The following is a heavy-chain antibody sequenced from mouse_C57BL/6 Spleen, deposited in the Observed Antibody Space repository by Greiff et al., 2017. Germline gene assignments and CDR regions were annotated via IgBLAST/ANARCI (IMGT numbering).Heavy chain of an antibody. V-gene: IGHV1-64*01. J-gene: IGHJ1*03. CDR2: IHPNSGST. Sequence: QVQLKQPGAELVKPGASVKLSCKASGYTFTSYWMHWVKQRPGQGLEWIGMIHPNSGSTNYNEKFKSRATLTVDKSSSTAYMQLSSLTSEDSAVYYCARVRGYFDVWGTGTTVTVSS. CDR1: GYTFTSYW. CDR3: ARVRGYFDV.